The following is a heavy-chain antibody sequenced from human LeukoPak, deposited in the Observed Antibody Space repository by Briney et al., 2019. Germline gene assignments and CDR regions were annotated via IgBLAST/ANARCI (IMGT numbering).Heavy chain of an antibody. D-gene: IGHD6-25*01. Sequence: SETLSLTCTVSDGSISSSSYYWGWIRQPPGKGLEWIGSIYYSGSTYYNPSLKSRVTISVDTSKNQFSLKLSSVTAADTAVYYCARLNPYRGYLYYFDYWGQGTLVTVSS. CDR2: IYYSGST. CDR1: DGSISSSSYY. V-gene: IGHV4-39*01. CDR3: ARLNPYRGYLYYFDY. J-gene: IGHJ4*02.